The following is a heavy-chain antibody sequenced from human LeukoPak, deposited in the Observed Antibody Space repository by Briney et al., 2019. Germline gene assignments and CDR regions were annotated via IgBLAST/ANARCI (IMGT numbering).Heavy chain of an antibody. Sequence: GGSLRLSCAASGCAFWNSWMTWVRQAPGKGLEWVANIKSDGSEIYYLDSVKGRFTISRDNAKDSLYLQMNSLRAEDTAVYYCTRGHYGMDVWGQGTTVTVCS. CDR3: TRGHYGMDV. CDR2: IKSDGSEI. J-gene: IGHJ6*02. V-gene: IGHV3-7*04. CDR1: GCAFWNSW.